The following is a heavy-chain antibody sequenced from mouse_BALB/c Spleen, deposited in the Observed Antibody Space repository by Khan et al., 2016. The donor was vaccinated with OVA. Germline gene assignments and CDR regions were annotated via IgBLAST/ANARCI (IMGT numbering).Heavy chain of an antibody. V-gene: IGHV2-6-4*01. CDR3: ARNVDYDCYCAMDY. CDR2: IWDGGST. CDR1: GFTLSRYS. Sequence: VQLQESGPGLVAPSQSLSITCTVSGFTLSRYSVHWVRQPPGKGLEWMGMIWDGGSTDYNSALISRLSIIKDNSKSKVVLKMNSLQTGETAMYNCARNVDYDCYCAMDYWGQGTSVTVSS. J-gene: IGHJ4*01. D-gene: IGHD1-1*01.